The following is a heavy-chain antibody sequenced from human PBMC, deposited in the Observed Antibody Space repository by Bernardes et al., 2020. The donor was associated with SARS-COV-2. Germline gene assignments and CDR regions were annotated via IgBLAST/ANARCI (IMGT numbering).Heavy chain of an antibody. Sequence: VRSLSISCDASGFTFGSCAMGWVRQAPGKGLEWVSLITDNGGGTYYADSVRGRFTISRDNSKNTLFLQMDSLRAEDTAIYYCAKAPSSGWATDYFDFWGQGTLVTVSS. CDR1: GFTFGSCA. D-gene: IGHD6-19*01. CDR3: AKAPSSGWATDYFDF. CDR2: ITDNGGGT. V-gene: IGHV3-23*01. J-gene: IGHJ4*02.